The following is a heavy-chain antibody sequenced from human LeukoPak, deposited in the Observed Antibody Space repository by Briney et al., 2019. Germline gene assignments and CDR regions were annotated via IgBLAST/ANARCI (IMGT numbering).Heavy chain of an antibody. D-gene: IGHD1-26*01. J-gene: IGHJ3*02. Sequence: SETLSLTCSVSGGSISSRNYYWGWIRQPPGKKLEWIGSIYYSGGTYYNPSLKSRVTISVDTSKNQFSLKLSSVTAADTAVYYCARRGSMGGSFVGAFDIWGQGTMVTVSS. V-gene: IGHV4-39*01. CDR3: ARRGSMGGSFVGAFDI. CDR1: GGSISSRNYY. CDR2: IYYSGGT.